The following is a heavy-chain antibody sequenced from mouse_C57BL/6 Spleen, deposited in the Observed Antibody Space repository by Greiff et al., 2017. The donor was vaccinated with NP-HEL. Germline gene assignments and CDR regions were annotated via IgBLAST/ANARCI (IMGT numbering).Heavy chain of an antibody. Sequence: EVQLVESGGGLVQPGGSMKLSCVASGFTFSNYWMNWVRQSPEKGLEWVAQIRLKSDNYATHYAESVKGRFTISRDDSKSSVYLQMNNLRAEDTGIYYCRGLWLLHTDFDVWGTGTTVTVSS. D-gene: IGHD2-3*01. CDR2: IRLKSDNYAT. CDR1: GFTFSNYW. J-gene: IGHJ1*03. V-gene: IGHV6-3*01. CDR3: RGLWLLHTDFDV.